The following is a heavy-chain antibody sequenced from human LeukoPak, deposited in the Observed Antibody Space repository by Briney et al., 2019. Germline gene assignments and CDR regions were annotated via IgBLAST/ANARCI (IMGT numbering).Heavy chain of an antibody. Sequence: PGGSLRLSCAASGFTFSDYYMSWIRQAPGKGLEWVSYISSSGSTIYYADSVKGRFTISRDNSKNTLYLQMNSLRAEDTAVYYCARDRRAVAVAGYFDYWGQGTLVTVSS. V-gene: IGHV3-11*04. J-gene: IGHJ4*02. CDR1: GFTFSDYY. CDR2: ISSSGSTI. CDR3: ARDRRAVAVAGYFDY. D-gene: IGHD6-19*01.